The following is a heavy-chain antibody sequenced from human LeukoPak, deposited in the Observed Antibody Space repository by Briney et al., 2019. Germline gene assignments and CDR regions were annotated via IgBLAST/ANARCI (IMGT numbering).Heavy chain of an antibody. D-gene: IGHD6-19*01. Sequence: SETLSLTCTVSGGSISSYYWSWIRQPPGKGLEWIGYIYYSGSTNYNPSLKSRVTISVDTSKNQFSLKLSSVTAADTAVYYCARLSAVAGTGALDYWGQGTLVTVSS. J-gene: IGHJ4*02. CDR2: IYYSGST. V-gene: IGHV4-59*08. CDR3: ARLSAVAGTGALDY. CDR1: GGSISSYY.